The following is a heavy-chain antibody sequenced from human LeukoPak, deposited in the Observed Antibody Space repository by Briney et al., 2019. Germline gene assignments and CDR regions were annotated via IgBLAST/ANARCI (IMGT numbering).Heavy chain of an antibody. D-gene: IGHD2-2*01. CDR3: ARNPGVYQFDY. CDR2: ISSSSDTI. CDR1: GFTFRSYS. J-gene: IGHJ4*02. Sequence: GGSLRLSCSASGFTFRSYSMNWVRQAPGKGLEWVSYISSSSDTIYYADSVKGRFTISRDNTKNSLYLQMNSLRVEDTAVYYCARNPGVYQFDYWGQGTLVTVSS. V-gene: IGHV3-48*04.